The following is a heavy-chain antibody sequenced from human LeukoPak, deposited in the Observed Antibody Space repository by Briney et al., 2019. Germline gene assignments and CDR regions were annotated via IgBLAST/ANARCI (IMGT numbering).Heavy chain of an antibody. V-gene: IGHV3-33*06. D-gene: IGHD3-22*01. Sequence: GGSLRLSCATSGFTFSTYDMHWVRQAPGKGLEWVAVIWYDGSNKNYADSVKGRFTISRDNSKNTLFLQMNSLRVEDTAVYYCAKDPRASSAYYYDRLGYWGQGTLVTVSS. CDR3: AKDPRASSAYYYDRLGY. J-gene: IGHJ4*02. CDR2: IWYDGSNK. CDR1: GFTFSTYD.